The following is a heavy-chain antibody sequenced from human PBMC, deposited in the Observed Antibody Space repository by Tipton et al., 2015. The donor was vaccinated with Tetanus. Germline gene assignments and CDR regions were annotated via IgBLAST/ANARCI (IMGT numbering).Heavy chain of an antibody. Sequence: QSGAEVKKPGSSVKVSCKASGYTFTSYDINWVRQATGQGLEWMGWMNPNSGNTGYAQKFQGRVTMTRNTSISTAYMELSSLRSGDTAVYYCARGPSYYDSHGGDAFDIWGQGTMVTVSS. CDR2: MNPNSGNT. V-gene: IGHV1-8*01. D-gene: IGHD3-22*01. J-gene: IGHJ3*02. CDR3: ARGPSYYDSHGGDAFDI. CDR1: GYTFTSYD.